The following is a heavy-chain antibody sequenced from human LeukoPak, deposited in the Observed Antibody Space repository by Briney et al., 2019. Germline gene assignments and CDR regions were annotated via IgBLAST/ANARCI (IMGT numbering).Heavy chain of an antibody. V-gene: IGHV1-2*02. D-gene: IGHD2-2*02. CDR2: INPNSGGT. Sequence: ASVKVSCKASGYTFTGYYMHWVRQAPGQGLEWMGWINPNSGGTNYAQKFQGRVTMTRDTSISTAYMELSRLRSDDTAVYYCAREAQEGYCNSTSCYTGNWFDPWGQGTLVTVSS. J-gene: IGHJ5*02. CDR1: GYTFTGYY. CDR3: AREAQEGYCNSTSCYTGNWFDP.